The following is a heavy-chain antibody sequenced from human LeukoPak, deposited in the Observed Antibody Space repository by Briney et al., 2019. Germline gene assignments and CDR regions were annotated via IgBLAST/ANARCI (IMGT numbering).Heavy chain of an antibody. CDR2: ISAYNGNT. Sequence: ASVTVSSKASGYTFTIYGISWVRQAPGQGLEWMGWISAYNGNTNYAQKLQGRVTMTTDTSTSTAYMELRSLRSDDTAVYYCARDFLTGYHPAIFGYYYGMDVWGQGTTVTVSS. CDR1: GYTFTIYG. V-gene: IGHV1-18*01. D-gene: IGHD3-9*01. J-gene: IGHJ6*02. CDR3: ARDFLTGYHPAIFGYYYGMDV.